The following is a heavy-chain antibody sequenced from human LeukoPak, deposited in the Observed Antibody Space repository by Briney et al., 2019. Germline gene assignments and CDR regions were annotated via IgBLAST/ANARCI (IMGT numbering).Heavy chain of an antibody. Sequence: SETLSLTCTVSGGSISSYYWSWIRQPPGKGLEWIGYIFYSGSTNYNPSLKSRVTISVDTSKNQFSLKLSSVTAADTAVYYCARGRTYYDTSGALDYFDYWGQGTLVTLSS. CDR2: IFYSGST. CDR1: GGSISSYY. CDR3: ARGRTYYDTSGALDYFDY. V-gene: IGHV4-59*01. D-gene: IGHD3-22*01. J-gene: IGHJ4*02.